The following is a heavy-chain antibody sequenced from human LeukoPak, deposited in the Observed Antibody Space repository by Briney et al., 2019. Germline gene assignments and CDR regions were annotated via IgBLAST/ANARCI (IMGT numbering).Heavy chain of an antibody. J-gene: IGHJ4*02. CDR3: ARMATAFDY. V-gene: IGHV3-74*01. CDR1: GFTFSNSW. CDR2: ISSDGSSS. Sequence: GGSLRLSCAASGFTFSNSWMHWIRQVPGKGLLWVSRISSDGSSSIYADSVKGRFTISRDNAKNTLYLQMNSLRAEDTAVYYCARMATAFDYWGQGTLVTVSS. D-gene: IGHD1-1*01.